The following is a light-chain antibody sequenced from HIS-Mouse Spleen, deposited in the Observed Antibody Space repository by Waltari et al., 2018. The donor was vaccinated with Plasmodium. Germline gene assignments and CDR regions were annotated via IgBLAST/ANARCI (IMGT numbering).Light chain of an antibody. V-gene: IGLV3-27*01. CDR2: KDS. CDR3: YSAADNNLV. Sequence: SYELTQPSSVSASPGQTARITCSGDVLAKKYARWFQQKPGQAPVLVIYKDSERPSGIPGRFSGSSSGTTVTLTISGAQVEDEADYYCYSAADNNLVFGGGTKLTVL. J-gene: IGLJ3*02. CDR1: VLAKKY.